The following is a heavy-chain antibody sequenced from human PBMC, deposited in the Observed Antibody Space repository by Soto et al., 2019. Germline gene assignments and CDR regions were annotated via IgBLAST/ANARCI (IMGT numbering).Heavy chain of an antibody. CDR3: ARVVYGGNGFDY. D-gene: IGHD4-17*01. V-gene: IGHV4-30-2*01. J-gene: IGHJ4*02. CDR1: GGSISSGGYS. Sequence: SETLSLTCAVSGGSISSGGYSWSWIRQPPGKGLEWIGYIYHSGSTYYNPSLKSRVTISVDRSKNQFSLKLSSVTAADTAVYYCARVVYGGNGFDYWGRGTLVTVSS. CDR2: IYHSGST.